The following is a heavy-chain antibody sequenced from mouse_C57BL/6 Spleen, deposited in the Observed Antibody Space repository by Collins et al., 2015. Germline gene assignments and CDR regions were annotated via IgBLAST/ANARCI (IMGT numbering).Heavy chain of an antibody. CDR3: AKNDDFDDGVVMDY. D-gene: IGHD2-4*01. J-gene: IGHJ4*01. CDR2: IWRGGTS. Sequence: QVQLKQSGPSLVQPSQSLSITCTVSGFSLTRYGVHWVRQSPGKGLEWLGVIWRGGTSDYNAAFMSRLSITKDNSKSQVFFKMNSLQTDDTAIYYCAKNDDFDDGVVMDYWGQGTSVTVSS. V-gene: IGHV2-5-1*01. CDR1: GFSLTRYG.